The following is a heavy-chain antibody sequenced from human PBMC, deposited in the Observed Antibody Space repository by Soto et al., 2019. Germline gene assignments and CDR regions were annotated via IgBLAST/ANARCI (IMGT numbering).Heavy chain of an antibody. Sequence: EVQLLESGGGLVQPGGSLRLSCAASGFTFSGYAMSWVRQAPGKGLEWVSSITGSSGNTHYADSVKGRFTISRDNSKNTLYLQMISLRAEDTAVYYCAKRVSGWYFADYWGQGTLVTVSS. J-gene: IGHJ4*02. D-gene: IGHD6-19*01. CDR3: AKRVSGWYFADY. CDR1: GFTFSGYA. CDR2: ITGSSGNT. V-gene: IGHV3-23*01.